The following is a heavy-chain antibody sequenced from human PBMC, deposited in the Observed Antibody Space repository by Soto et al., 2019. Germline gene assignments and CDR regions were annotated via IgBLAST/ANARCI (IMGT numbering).Heavy chain of an antibody. V-gene: IGHV3-7*01. J-gene: IGHJ6*02. CDR2: VEQDGSEE. D-gene: IGHD5-12*01. CDR3: ASADSGNAHSYCYCGMEV. Sequence: GGSLRLSCAASGYSISTYWMSWVRQAPGKGLEWVANVEQDGSEEYYVDSVKGRFTISRDNAKNSLYLQMNSLRAEDTAVYYCASADSGNAHSYCYCGMEVWGQGTMVTVSS. CDR1: GYSISTYW.